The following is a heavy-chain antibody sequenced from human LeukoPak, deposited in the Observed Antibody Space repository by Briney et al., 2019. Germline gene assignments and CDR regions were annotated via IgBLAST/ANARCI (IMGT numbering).Heavy chain of an antibody. Sequence: ASVKVSCKASGYTFTTYDLNWVRQATGQGLEWMGWMNPNSGNTGYAQKFQGRVTMTRNTSISTAYMELSSLRSEDTAVYYCAKVVIPGHDAFDIWGQGTMVTVSS. V-gene: IGHV1-8*01. J-gene: IGHJ3*02. CDR2: MNPNSGNT. CDR3: AKVVIPGHDAFDI. D-gene: IGHD3-16*02. CDR1: GYTFTTYD.